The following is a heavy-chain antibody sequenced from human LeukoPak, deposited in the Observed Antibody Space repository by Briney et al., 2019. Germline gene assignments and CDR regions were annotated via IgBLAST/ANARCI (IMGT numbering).Heavy chain of an antibody. Sequence: PSETLSLTYTVSGGSISSYYWSWIRQPPGKGLEWIGYIYYSGSTNYNPSLKSRVTISVDTSKNQFSLKLSSVTAADTAVYYCARHYDFWSEGAFDIWGQGTMVTVSS. CDR3: ARHYDFWSEGAFDI. J-gene: IGHJ3*02. V-gene: IGHV4-59*08. D-gene: IGHD3-3*01. CDR1: GGSISSYY. CDR2: IYYSGST.